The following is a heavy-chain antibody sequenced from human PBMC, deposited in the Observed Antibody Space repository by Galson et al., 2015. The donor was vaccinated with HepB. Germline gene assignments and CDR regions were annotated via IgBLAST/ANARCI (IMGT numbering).Heavy chain of an antibody. V-gene: IGHV4-59*01. D-gene: IGHD3-3*01. J-gene: IGHJ4*02. Sequence: LSLTCTVSGASISSYYWSWIRPPPGKGLGWIGYIYYNGRTSYNPSLKSRVTISIDTSRNQVPLKLSSVTAADTAVYYCATGSGYYDYWGQGKLVTVSS. CDR1: GASISSYY. CDR3: ATGSGYYDY. CDR2: IYYNGRT.